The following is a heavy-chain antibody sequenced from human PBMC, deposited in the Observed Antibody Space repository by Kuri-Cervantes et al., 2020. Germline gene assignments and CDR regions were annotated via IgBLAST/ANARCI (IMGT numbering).Heavy chain of an antibody. CDR2: IYYSGST. Sequence: SQTLSLTCAVYGDSISFCNWRWIRQPPGKGLEWIGYIYYSGSTNYNPSLKSRVTISVDTSKNQFSLKLSSVTAADTAVYYCAREKYYYDSSGYPGDAFDIWGQGTMVTVSS. CDR3: AREKYYYDSSGYPGDAFDI. J-gene: IGHJ3*02. V-gene: IGHV4-59*01. CDR1: GDSISFCN. D-gene: IGHD3-22*01.